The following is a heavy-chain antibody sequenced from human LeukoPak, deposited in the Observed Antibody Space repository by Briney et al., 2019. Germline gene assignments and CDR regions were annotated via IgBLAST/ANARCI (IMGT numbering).Heavy chain of an antibody. D-gene: IGHD3-9*01. CDR2: INPNSGGT. V-gene: IGHV1-2*06. Sequence: ASVKVSCKASGYTFTGYYMHWVRQAPGQGLEWMGRINPNSGGTNYAQKFQGRVTMTRDTSISTAYMELSRLRSDNTAVYYCARGSRYYDILTGHDYWGQGTLVTVSS. CDR3: ARGSRYYDILTGHDY. CDR1: GYTFTGYY. J-gene: IGHJ4*02.